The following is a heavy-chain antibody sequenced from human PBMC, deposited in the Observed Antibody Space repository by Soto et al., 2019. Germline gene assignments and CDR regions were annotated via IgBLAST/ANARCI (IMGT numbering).Heavy chain of an antibody. CDR1: GFTVSSNY. CDR3: ARARSGNYFYYGLDV. J-gene: IGHJ6*02. D-gene: IGHD1-26*01. CDR2: IYSGGST. Sequence: GGSLRLSCAASGFTVSSNYMSWVRQAPGKGLEWVSVIYSGGSTNYADSVKGRFTISRDISKNTVYFQMNSLRAEDAAVYYCARARSGNYFYYGLDVWGQGTTVTV. V-gene: IGHV3-53*01.